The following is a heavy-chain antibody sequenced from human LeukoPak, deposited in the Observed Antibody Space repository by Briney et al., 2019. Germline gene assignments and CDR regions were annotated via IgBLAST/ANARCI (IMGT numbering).Heavy chain of an antibody. D-gene: IGHD3-10*01. CDR2: INHSGST. V-gene: IGHV4-34*01. CDR1: GGSFNGYY. Sequence: ASETLSLTCAAYGGSFNGYYWSWIRQPPGKGLEWIGEINHSGSTNYNPSLKSRVTMSVDTSKNQVSLKLTSVTAADTAIYYCARGPGSGSYFAWFDPWGQGTQVTVSS. J-gene: IGHJ5*02. CDR3: ARGPGSGSYFAWFDP.